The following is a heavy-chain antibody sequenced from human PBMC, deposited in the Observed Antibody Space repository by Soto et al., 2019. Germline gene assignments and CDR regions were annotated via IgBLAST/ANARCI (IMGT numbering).Heavy chain of an antibody. CDR1: GFTFSDYA. J-gene: IGHJ4*02. Sequence: EVQLFESGGGLVQPGGSLRLSCAASGFTFSDYAMTWFRQVPGKGLEWVSTLVGSSTRTYSAHSVKDRFTISRDNSKNALDLQRNSPRAEYTTVDYCASDGKYSFDWYKYYFDYWVQRTLVTISS. V-gene: IGHV3-23*01. CDR2: LVGSSTRT. CDR3: ASDGKYSFDWYKYYFDY. D-gene: IGHD6-6*01.